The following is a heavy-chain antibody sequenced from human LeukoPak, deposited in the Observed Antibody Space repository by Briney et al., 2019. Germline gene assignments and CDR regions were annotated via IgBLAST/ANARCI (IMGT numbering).Heavy chain of an antibody. CDR2: IKSKTDGGTT. CDR3: TTENANYYYGMDV. Sequence: GGSLRLSSAASGFTFSNAWMSWVRQAPGKGLEWVGRIKSKTDGGTTDYAAPVKGRFTISRDDSKNTLYLQMNSLKTEDTAVYYCTTENANYYYGMDVWGQGTTVTVSS. V-gene: IGHV3-15*01. J-gene: IGHJ6*02. D-gene: IGHD3-3*02. CDR1: GFTFSNAW.